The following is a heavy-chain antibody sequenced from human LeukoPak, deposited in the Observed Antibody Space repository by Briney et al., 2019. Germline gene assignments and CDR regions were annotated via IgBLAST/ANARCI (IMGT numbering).Heavy chain of an antibody. V-gene: IGHV1-8*01. J-gene: IGHJ4*02. CDR2: MNANSGKT. Sequence: ASVKVSCKASGYSFTSYDINWVRQATGQGLEWVGYMNANSGKTDYAQKFQGRVTMTWDTSISTAYMELSSLRSEDTAVYYCAKGAPYCGGDCYSSMEDPGIDYWGQGTLVTVSS. D-gene: IGHD2-21*02. CDR3: AKGAPYCGGDCYSSMEDPGIDY. CDR1: GYSFTSYD.